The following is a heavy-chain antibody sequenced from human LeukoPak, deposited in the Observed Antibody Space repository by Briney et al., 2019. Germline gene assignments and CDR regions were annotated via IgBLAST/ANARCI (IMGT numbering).Heavy chain of an antibody. CDR2: IYHSGST. CDR3: ARVGGSVVRGVIIKEYFDY. V-gene: IGHV4-59*12. D-gene: IGHD3-10*01. Sequence: PSETLSLTCTVSGGSISSDYWSWIRQPPGKGLEWIGEIYHSGSTNYNPSLKSRVTISVDKSKNQFSLKLSSVTAADTAVYYCARVGGSVVRGVIIKEYFDYWGQGTLVTVSS. J-gene: IGHJ4*02. CDR1: GGSISSDY.